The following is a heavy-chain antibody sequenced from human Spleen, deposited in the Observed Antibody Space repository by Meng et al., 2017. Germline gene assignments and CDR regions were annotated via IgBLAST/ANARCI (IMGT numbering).Heavy chain of an antibody. D-gene: IGHD4-11*01. CDR3: ARGPTTMAHDFDY. CDR1: GGSFSDYY. CDR2: INHSGST. V-gene: IGHV4-34*01. Sequence: QVQLHLWVDGLLKSSETLPLTCVVSGGSFSDYYWSWIRQPPGKGLEWIGEINHSGSTNYNPSLESRATISVDTSQNNLSLKLSSVTAADSAVYYCARGPTTMAHDFDYWGQGTLVTVSS. J-gene: IGHJ4*02.